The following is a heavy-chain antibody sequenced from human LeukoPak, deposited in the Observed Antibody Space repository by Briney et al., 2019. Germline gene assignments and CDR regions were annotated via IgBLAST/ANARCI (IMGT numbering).Heavy chain of an antibody. D-gene: IGHD2-21*02. V-gene: IGHV4-31*03. CDR2: IYYSGST. CDR3: VRGYYCGGDCYEWIFDC. Sequence: SETLSLTCTVSGGSISSGGYYWSWIRQHPGKGLEWIGYIYYSGSTYYNPSLKSRVTISVDTSKNQFSLKLSSVTAADTAVYYCVRGYYCGGDCYEWIFDCWGQGTLVTVSS. CDR1: GGSISSGGYY. J-gene: IGHJ4*02.